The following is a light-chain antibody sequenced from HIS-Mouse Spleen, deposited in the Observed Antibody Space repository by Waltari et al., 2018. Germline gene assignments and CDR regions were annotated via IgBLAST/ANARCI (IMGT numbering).Light chain of an antibody. CDR1: QSVSSSY. V-gene: IGKV3-20*01. J-gene: IGKJ4*01. Sequence: EIVLTQSPGTLSLSPGERATLSCRASQSVSSSYLAWYQKKPGQAPRLLIYGASSRATGIPDRFSGSGSGTDFTLTISRLEPEDFAVYYCQQYGSSSALTFGGGTKVEIK. CDR2: GAS. CDR3: QQYGSSSALT.